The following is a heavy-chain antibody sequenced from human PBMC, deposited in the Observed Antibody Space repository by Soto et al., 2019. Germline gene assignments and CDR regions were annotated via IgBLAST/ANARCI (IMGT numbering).Heavy chain of an antibody. Sequence: ASVKVSCKASGGTFSSYAISWVRQAPGQGLEWMGGIIPIFGTANYAQKFQGRVTITADESTSTAYMELSSLRSEDTAVYYCARAYCSGGSCYSVYYYGMDVWGQGTTVTVSS. CDR2: IIPIFGTA. D-gene: IGHD2-15*01. CDR3: ARAYCSGGSCYSVYYYGMDV. CDR1: GGTFSSYA. J-gene: IGHJ6*02. V-gene: IGHV1-69*01.